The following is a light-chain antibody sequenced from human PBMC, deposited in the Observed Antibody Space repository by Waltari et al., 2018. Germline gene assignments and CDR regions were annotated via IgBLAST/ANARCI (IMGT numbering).Light chain of an antibody. CDR2: AVS. CDR1: SSHVGGYNY. Sequence: QSALTQPASVSGSPGQSIPLSFTGRSSHVGGYNYVSWYQQYRGTAPKLMIYAVSNRPSGISDRFSGSKSGNTASLTISGLRAEDEADYYCSSYTSSGSLAFGGGTKVTVL. V-gene: IGLV2-14*01. J-gene: IGLJ2*01. CDR3: SSYTSSGSLA.